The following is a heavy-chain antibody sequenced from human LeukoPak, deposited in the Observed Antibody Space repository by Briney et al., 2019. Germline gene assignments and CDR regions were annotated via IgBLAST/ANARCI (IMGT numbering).Heavy chain of an antibody. Sequence: GGSLRLSCAASGFTFSSYAMSWVRQAPGKGLEWVSVIYSGGSTYYADSVKGRFTISRDNSKNTLYLQMNSLRAEDTAVYYCARRFGFRGNYYYYGMDVWGKGTTVTVSS. CDR1: GFTFSSYA. CDR3: ARRFGFRGNYYYYGMDV. J-gene: IGHJ6*04. CDR2: IYSGGST. D-gene: IGHD3-16*01. V-gene: IGHV3-53*01.